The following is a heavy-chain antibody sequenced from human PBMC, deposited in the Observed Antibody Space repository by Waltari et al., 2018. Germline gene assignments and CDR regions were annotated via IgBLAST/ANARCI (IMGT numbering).Heavy chain of an antibody. CDR1: GFTFSSYS. D-gene: IGHD4-4*01. CDR3: ARGYSNYYYYYMDV. V-gene: IGHV3-48*04. Sequence: EVQLVESGGGLVQPGGSLRLSCAASGFTFSSYSMNWVRQAPGKGLEWVSYISSSSSTIYYADSVKGRFTISRDNAKNSLYLQMNSLRAEDTAVYYCARGYSNYYYYYMDVWGKGTTVTVSS. CDR2: ISSSSSTI. J-gene: IGHJ6*03.